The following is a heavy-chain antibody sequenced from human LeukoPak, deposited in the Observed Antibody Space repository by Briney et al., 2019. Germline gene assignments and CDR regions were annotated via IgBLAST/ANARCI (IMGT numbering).Heavy chain of an antibody. D-gene: IGHD5-24*01. Sequence: GGSLRLSCAASGFTFSSYEMNWVRQAPGKGLEWVSYISSSGDTVSYADSVKGRFTISRDNAKNSLYLQMNSLRAEDTAVYYCASKVEMAPSGAWAFDIWGRGTMVTVSS. J-gene: IGHJ3*02. V-gene: IGHV3-48*03. CDR3: ASKVEMAPSGAWAFDI. CDR2: ISSSGDTV. CDR1: GFTFSSYE.